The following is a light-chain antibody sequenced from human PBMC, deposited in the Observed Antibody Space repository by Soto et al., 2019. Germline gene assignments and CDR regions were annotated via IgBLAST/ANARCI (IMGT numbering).Light chain of an antibody. CDR1: QSVSSN. Sequence: MVVTQSPASLSVSPGERATLSFRASQSVSSNLAWYQQKPGQAPRLLIYGASTRATGIPARFSGSGSGTEFTLTISSLQSEDFAVYYCQQYNNWPPITFGQGTRLEIK. V-gene: IGKV3-15*01. CDR2: GAS. CDR3: QQYNNWPPIT. J-gene: IGKJ5*01.